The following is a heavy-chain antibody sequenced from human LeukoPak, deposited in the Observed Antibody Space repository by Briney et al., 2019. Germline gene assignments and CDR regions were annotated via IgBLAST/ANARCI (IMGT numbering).Heavy chain of an antibody. CDR3: AKGSMGRGPDY. Sequence: GGSLRLSCAASGFTLSNYGMSWVRQAPGKGLEWVSGISGSGDSTYYADSVKGRFTISRDNAKNSLYLQMNSLRAEDTAVYYCAKGSMGRGPDYWGQGTLVTVSS. D-gene: IGHD3-10*01. CDR1: GFTLSNYG. J-gene: IGHJ4*02. V-gene: IGHV3-23*01. CDR2: ISGSGDST.